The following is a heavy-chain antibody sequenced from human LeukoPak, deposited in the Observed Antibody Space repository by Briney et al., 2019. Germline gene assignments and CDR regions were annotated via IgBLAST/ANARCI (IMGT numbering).Heavy chain of an antibody. J-gene: IGHJ4*02. CDR3: AREGSGSLPHLDH. D-gene: IGHD3-10*01. V-gene: IGHV1-46*01. CDR2: INPSGGGT. CDR1: GYTFTSHY. Sequence: ASVKVSCKASGYTFTSHYMQWVRLAPGQGLEWMGIINPSGGGTRYAQKFQGRVTMTRDTSTSTVYMELSSLRSDDTAVYYCAREGSGSLPHLDHWGQGTLVTVSS.